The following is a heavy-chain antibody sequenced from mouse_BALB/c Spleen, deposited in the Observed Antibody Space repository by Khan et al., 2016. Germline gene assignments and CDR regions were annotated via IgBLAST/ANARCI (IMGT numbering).Heavy chain of an antibody. CDR3: ARGTPLAN. V-gene: IGHV1-80*01. Sequence: QIQLVQSGAELVRPGSSVKISCKASGYAFSRYWMNWVKQRPGQGLEWIGQIYPGDGDNYYNGTFKGKVTLSAEKSSSTAYMQLSSLTYEDSAVYYCARGTPLANWGQGTLVTVSA. CDR1: GYAFSRYW. J-gene: IGHJ3*01. CDR2: IYPGDGDN. D-gene: IGHD2-14*01.